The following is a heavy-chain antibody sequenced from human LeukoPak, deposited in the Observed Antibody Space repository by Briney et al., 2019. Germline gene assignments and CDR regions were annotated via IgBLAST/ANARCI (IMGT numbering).Heavy chain of an antibody. V-gene: IGHV1-8*01. D-gene: IGHD1-26*01. J-gene: IGHJ6*02. Sequence: ASVKVSCKASGYTFTSYDINWVRQATGQGLEWMGWTNPNSGNTGYAQKFQGRVTMTRNTSISTAYMELSSLRSEDTAVYYCARAPSSWERDDYYYYGMDIWGQGTTVTVSS. CDR3: ARAPSSWERDDYYYYGMDI. CDR2: TNPNSGNT. CDR1: GYTFTSYD.